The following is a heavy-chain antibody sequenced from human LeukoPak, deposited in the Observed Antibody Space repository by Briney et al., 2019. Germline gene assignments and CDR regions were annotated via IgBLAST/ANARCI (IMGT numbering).Heavy chain of an antibody. CDR1: GGTFSSYA. D-gene: IGHD3-10*01. Sequence: ASVKVSCKASGGTFSSYAISWVRQAPGQGLEWMGGIIPIFGTANYAQKFQGRVTITADESTSTAYMELSSLRSEDTAVYYCASAYYYGSGTFGYMDVRGKGTTVTVSS. CDR2: IIPIFGTA. J-gene: IGHJ6*03. V-gene: IGHV1-69*13. CDR3: ASAYYYGSGTFGYMDV.